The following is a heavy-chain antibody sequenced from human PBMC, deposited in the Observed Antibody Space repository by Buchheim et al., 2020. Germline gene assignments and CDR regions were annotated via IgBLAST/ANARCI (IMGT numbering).Heavy chain of an antibody. CDR2: INHSGST. J-gene: IGHJ6*02. CDR1: GGSFSGYY. D-gene: IGHD3-3*01. V-gene: IGHV4-34*01. CDR3: ARATTYYDFWSGYYSPYYYGMDV. Sequence: QVQLQQWGAGLLKPSETLSLTCAVYGGSFSGYYWSWIRQPPGKGLEWIGEINHSGSTNYNPSLKSRVTISVDTSKNQFSLKLSSVTAADTAVYYCARATTYYDFWSGYYSPYYYGMDVWGQGTT.